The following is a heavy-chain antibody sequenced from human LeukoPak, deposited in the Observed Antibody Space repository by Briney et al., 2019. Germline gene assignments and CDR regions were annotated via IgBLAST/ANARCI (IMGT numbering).Heavy chain of an antibody. J-gene: IGHJ4*02. Sequence: ASVKVSCKASGFTFTSYDINWVRQATGQGLEWMGWMNPNSGNTGYAQKFQGRVTMTRNTSISTAYMELSSLRSEDTAVYYCARGEGVYSSSWSDFDYWGQGTLVTVSS. CDR1: GFTFTSYD. V-gene: IGHV1-8*01. CDR2: MNPNSGNT. D-gene: IGHD6-13*01. CDR3: ARGEGVYSSSWSDFDY.